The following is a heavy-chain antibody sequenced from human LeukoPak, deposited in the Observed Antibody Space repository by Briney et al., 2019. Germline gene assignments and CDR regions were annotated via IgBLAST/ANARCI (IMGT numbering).Heavy chain of an antibody. CDR2: TYYRSTWYN. CDR1: GDSASSSSVT. J-gene: IGHJ5*02. V-gene: IGHV6-1*01. D-gene: IGHD2-2*01. Sequence: SQTLSLTCAISGDSASSSSVTWNWIRQSPSRGLEWLGRTYYRSTWYNDYAVSVRGRITVNPDTSKNQFSLHLNSVTPEDTAVYYCARRLTQYDCFDPWGQGILVTVSS. CDR3: ARRLTQYDCFDP.